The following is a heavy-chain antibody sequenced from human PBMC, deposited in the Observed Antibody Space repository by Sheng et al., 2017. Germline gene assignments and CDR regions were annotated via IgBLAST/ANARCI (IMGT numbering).Heavy chain of an antibody. Sequence: VQLVESGGGLVQPGGSLRLSCAASGFTFNTYWMDWVRQVPGKGPEWVANINEDGSVAYYVDSXRGRFTISRDNAKKSVFLQINSLRADDTAVYYCTKSLDSWSQGTLLTVSS. V-gene: IGHV3-7*01. J-gene: IGHJ4*02. CDR1: GFTFNTYW. CDR3: TKSLDS. CDR2: INEDGSVA.